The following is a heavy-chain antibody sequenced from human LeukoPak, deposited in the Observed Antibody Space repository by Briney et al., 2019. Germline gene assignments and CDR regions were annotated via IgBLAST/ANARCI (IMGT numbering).Heavy chain of an antibody. V-gene: IGHV4-34*01. CDR3: ARLLWGSPSFDY. D-gene: IGHD3-16*01. J-gene: IGHJ4*02. CDR2: INHSGST. Sequence: SETLSLTCAVYGGSFSGYYWSWIRQPPGKGLEWIGEINHSGSTNYNPSLKSRVTISVATSKNQFSLKLSSVTAADTAVYYCARLLWGSPSFDYWGQGTLVTVSS. CDR1: GGSFSGYY.